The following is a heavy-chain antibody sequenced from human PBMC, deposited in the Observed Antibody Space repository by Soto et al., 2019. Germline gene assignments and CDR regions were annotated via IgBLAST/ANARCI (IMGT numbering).Heavy chain of an antibody. Sequence: SETLSLTCAVSGASISGSYYYWAWLRQSPGKGPGWIGSVFYTGFTSYNPSLESRVSVSVDTSKSQFSLKLSAVTAADTAVYYCATSQKGYNWNYFDHWGQGALVSVS. D-gene: IGHD1-20*01. V-gene: IGHV4-39*01. CDR3: ATSQKGYNWNYFDH. CDR2: VFYTGFT. J-gene: IGHJ4*02. CDR1: GASISGSYYY.